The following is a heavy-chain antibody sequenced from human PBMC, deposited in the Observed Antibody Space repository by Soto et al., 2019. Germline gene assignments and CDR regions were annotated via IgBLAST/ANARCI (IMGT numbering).Heavy chain of an antibody. V-gene: IGHV1-2*04. Sequence: ASVKVSCKASGYTFTGYYMHWVRQAPGQGLEWMGWINPNSGGTNYAQKFQGWVTMTRDTSISTAYMELSRLRSDDTAVYYCATAVAGTPYYYGMDVWGQGTTVTVSS. D-gene: IGHD6-19*01. CDR1: GYTFTGYY. CDR2: INPNSGGT. J-gene: IGHJ6*02. CDR3: ATAVAGTPYYYGMDV.